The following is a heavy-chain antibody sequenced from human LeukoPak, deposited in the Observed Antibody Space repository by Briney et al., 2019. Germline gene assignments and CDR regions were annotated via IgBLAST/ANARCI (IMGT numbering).Heavy chain of an antibody. V-gene: IGHV1-8*01. J-gene: IGHJ3*02. D-gene: IGHD3-22*01. CDR3: AVYYYDSSEDAFDI. CDR1: GYTFTSYD. Sequence: ASVKVSCKASGYTFTSYDINWVRQATGQGLEWMGWMNPNSGNTGYAQKLQGRVTMTTDTSTSTAYMELRSLRSDDTAVYYCAVYYYDSSEDAFDIWGQGTMVTVSS. CDR2: MNPNSGNT.